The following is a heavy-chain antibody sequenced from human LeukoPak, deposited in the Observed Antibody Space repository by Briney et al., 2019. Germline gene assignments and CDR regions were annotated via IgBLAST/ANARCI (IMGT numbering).Heavy chain of an antibody. CDR3: AKDQGLTDSGYEPDHAFDI. Sequence: PGGSLRLSCAASGFTFDVYAMHWVRQAPGKGLEWVSGIRWNSGSIGYADSVKGRFTISRDNAKNSLYLQMNSLRAEDTALYYCAKDQGLTDSGYEPDHAFDIWGQGTMVTVSS. J-gene: IGHJ3*02. CDR1: GFTFDVYA. D-gene: IGHD5-12*01. V-gene: IGHV3-9*01. CDR2: IRWNSGSI.